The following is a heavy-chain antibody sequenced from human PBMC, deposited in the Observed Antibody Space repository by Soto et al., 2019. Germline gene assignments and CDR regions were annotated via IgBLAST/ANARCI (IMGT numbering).Heavy chain of an antibody. J-gene: IGHJ5*02. CDR1: GGTFSSYA. CDR3: ASCYGDLCHWFDP. CDR2: IIPIFGTA. V-gene: IGHV1-69*13. Sequence: SVKVSCKASGGTFSSYAISWVRQAPGQGLEWMGGIIPIFGTANYAQKFQGRVTITAGESTSTAYMELSSLRSEDTAVYYCASCYGDLCHWFDPWGQGTLVTVSS. D-gene: IGHD4-17*01.